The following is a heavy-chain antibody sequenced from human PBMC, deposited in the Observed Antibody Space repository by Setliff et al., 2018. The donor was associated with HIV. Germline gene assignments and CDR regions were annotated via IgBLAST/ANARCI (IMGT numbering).Heavy chain of an antibody. V-gene: IGHV3-7*05. CDR1: GYTFSSYW. D-gene: IGHD6-19*01. Sequence: LRLSCAASGYTFSSYWMAWVRQCPGKGLEWVANIQQHGSEIHYVASVEGRFTISRDNAKNSLYLRMNSLRAEDTAVYYCANMQWASNAWYSFDYWGQGALVTVSS. CDR2: IQQHGSEI. CDR3: ANMQWASNAWYSFDY. J-gene: IGHJ4*02.